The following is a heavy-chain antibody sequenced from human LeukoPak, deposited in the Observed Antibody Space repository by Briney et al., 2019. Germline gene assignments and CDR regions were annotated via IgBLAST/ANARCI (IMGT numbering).Heavy chain of an antibody. CDR2: INHSGST. CDR1: GGSFSGYY. V-gene: IGHV4-34*01. CDR3: ARGEGSGSYYDYYYGMDV. D-gene: IGHD1-26*01. J-gene: IGHJ6*02. Sequence: SETLSRTCAVYGGSFSGYYWSWIRQPPGKGLEWIGEINHSGSTNYNPSLKSRVTISVDTSKNQFSLKLSSVTAADTAVYYCARGEGSGSYYDYYYGMDVWGQGTTVTVSS.